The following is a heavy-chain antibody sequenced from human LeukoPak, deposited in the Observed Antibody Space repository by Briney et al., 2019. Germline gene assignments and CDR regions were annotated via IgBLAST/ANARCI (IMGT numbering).Heavy chain of an antibody. CDR1: GESFSAYY. Sequence: SETLSPTCAVYGESFSAYYWSWIRQSPGKGLEWTAEINHRGDTNYNPSVKSRATISIDTSKNQFSLKVRLLTAADTAVYYCARGPTISETGYFDFWGQGTLVTVSS. D-gene: IGHD1-1*01. J-gene: IGHJ4*03. CDR3: ARGPTISETGYFDF. V-gene: IGHV4-34*01. CDR2: INHRGDT.